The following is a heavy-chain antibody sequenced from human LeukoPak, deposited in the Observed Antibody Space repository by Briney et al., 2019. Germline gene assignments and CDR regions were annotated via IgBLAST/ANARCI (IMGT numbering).Heavy chain of an antibody. CDR2: IYSSGIT. CDR1: GGSITSGSFY. V-gene: IGHV4-61*02. Sequence: SETLSLTCTVSGGSITSGSFYWAWIRQSAGKGLEWIGRIYSSGITNYNPSLKSRLTMSIDTSKSQFFLNLSSLTAADTAVYYCARGITGRGRFDPWGQGTLVTVSS. D-gene: IGHD3-10*01. J-gene: IGHJ5*02. CDR3: ARGITGRGRFDP.